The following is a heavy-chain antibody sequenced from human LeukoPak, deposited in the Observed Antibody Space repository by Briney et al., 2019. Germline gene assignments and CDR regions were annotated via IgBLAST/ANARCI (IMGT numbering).Heavy chain of an antibody. J-gene: IGHJ4*02. CDR2: MNPNSGNT. CDR1: GYTFTSYD. CDR3: YLGEVTAIQYYFDY. D-gene: IGHD2-21*02. Sequence: ASVKVSCKASGYTFTSYDINWVRQATGQWLEWMGWMNPNSGNTGYAQKFQGRVTMTRNTSISTAYMELSSLRSEDTAVYYCYLGEVTAIQYYFDYWGQGTLVTVSS. V-gene: IGHV1-8*01.